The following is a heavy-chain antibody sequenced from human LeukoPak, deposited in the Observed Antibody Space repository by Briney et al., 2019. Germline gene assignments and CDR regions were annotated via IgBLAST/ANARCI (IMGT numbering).Heavy chain of an antibody. CDR2: ISSSGSTI. CDR3: AKGVVVVLAARFDP. D-gene: IGHD2-15*01. V-gene: IGHV3-11*01. J-gene: IGHJ5*02. CDR1: GFTFSDYY. Sequence: GGSLRLSCAASGFTFSDYYMSWIRQAPGKGLEWVSYISSSGSTIYYADSVKGRFTISRDNSKNTLYLQMNSLRAEDTAVYYCAKGVVVVLAARFDPWGQGTLVTVSS.